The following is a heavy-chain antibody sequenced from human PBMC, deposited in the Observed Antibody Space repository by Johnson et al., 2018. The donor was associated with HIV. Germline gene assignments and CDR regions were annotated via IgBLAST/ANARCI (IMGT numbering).Heavy chain of an antibody. CDR1: GFTFSSYA. D-gene: IGHD3-22*01. CDR2: ISYDGSNK. CDR3: ARDEGIVVVSHAFDI. Sequence: VQLVESGGGLVQPGGSLRLSCAASGFTFSSYAMHWVRQAPGKGLEWVAVISYDGSNKYYADSVTGRFPISRDNSKNTLYLQMNSLRAEDTAVYYCARDEGIVVVSHAFDIWGQGTMVTVSS. J-gene: IGHJ3*02. V-gene: IGHV3-30-3*01.